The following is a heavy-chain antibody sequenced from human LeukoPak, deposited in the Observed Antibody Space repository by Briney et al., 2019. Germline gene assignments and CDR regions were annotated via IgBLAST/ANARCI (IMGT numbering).Heavy chain of an antibody. V-gene: IGHV4-34*01. D-gene: IGHD1-26*01. CDR1: GGSFSGYY. Sequence: SETLSLTCAVYGGSFSGYYWSWIRQPPGKGLEWIGEINHSGSTNYNPSLKSRVTISVGSSKNRFFLNLSSVTAADTAVYYCARATYSEYGSTYAGGYYYMDVWGKGTTVTVSS. CDR3: ARATYSEYGSTYAGGYYYMDV. J-gene: IGHJ6*03. CDR2: INHSGST.